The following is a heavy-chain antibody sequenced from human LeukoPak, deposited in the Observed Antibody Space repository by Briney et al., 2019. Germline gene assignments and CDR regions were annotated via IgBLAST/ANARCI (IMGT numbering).Heavy chain of an antibody. Sequence: GGSLRLSCTASGFTFGDYAMSWFRQAPGKGLEWVGFIRSKAYGGTTEYAASVKGRFTISRDDSKSIAYLQMNSLKTEDTAVYYCTRVVDYDGTTPDYWGQGTLVTVSS. CDR1: GFTFGDYA. V-gene: IGHV3-49*03. J-gene: IGHJ4*02. D-gene: IGHD4-17*01. CDR2: IRSKAYGGTT. CDR3: TRVVDYDGTTPDY.